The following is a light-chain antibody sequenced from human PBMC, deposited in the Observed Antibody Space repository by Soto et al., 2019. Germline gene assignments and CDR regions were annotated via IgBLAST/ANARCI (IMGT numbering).Light chain of an antibody. V-gene: IGLV1-47*01. J-gene: IGLJ1*01. CDR2: RNN. CDR1: SSNIGSNY. Sequence: QSVLTQPPSASGTHGQRVTISCSESSSNIGSNYVYWYQQLPGTAPKLLIYRNNQRPSGVPDRFSGSKSGTSASLAISGLRSEDEADYYCAAWDDSLSAHVFGTGTKVTVL. CDR3: AAWDDSLSAHV.